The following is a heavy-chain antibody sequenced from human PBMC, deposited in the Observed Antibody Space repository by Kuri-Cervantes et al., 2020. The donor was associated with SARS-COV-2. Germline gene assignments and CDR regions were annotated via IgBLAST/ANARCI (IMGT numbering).Heavy chain of an antibody. CDR3: SRAYGGYVFREGLDS. CDR2: ISKGSDTI. V-gene: IGHV3-48*01. J-gene: IGHJ4*02. CDR1: GFTFNTYS. Sequence: GESLKISWAASGFTFNTYSMDWVRLAPGKGLEWLAYISKGSDTIYYADSVKGRFTISRDNAKNSLYLQMNSLRVEDTALYYCSRAYGGYVFREGLDSWGQGTLVTVSS. D-gene: IGHD4-23*01.